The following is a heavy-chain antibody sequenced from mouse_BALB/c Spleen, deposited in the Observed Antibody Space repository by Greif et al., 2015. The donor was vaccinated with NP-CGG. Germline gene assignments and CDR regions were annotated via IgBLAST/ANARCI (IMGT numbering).Heavy chain of an antibody. J-gene: IGHJ4*01. V-gene: IGHV1S22*01. CDR1: GYTFTSYW. D-gene: IGHD2-14*01. CDR3: TRSREVRRKSYAMDY. CDR2: IYPGSGST. Sequence: LQQSGSELVRPGASVKLSCKASGYTFTSYWMHWVKQRPGQGLEWIGNIYPGSGSTNYDEKFKSKATLTVDTSSSTAYMQLSSLTSEDAAVYYCTRSREVRRKSYAMDYWGQGTSVTVSS.